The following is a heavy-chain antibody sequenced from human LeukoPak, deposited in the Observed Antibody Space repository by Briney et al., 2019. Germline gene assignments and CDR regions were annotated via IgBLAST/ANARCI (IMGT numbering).Heavy chain of an antibody. CDR2: IYYSGST. J-gene: IGHJ5*02. Sequence: SETLSLTCTVSGGSISSSSYYWGWIRQPPGKGLEWLGSIYYSGSTSYNPSLKSRVTISVDTSKNQFSLKVSSVTAAETAVYYCARRPDCSSTSCYPNWFDLWGQGTLVTVSS. V-gene: IGHV4-39*01. D-gene: IGHD2-2*01. CDR3: ARRPDCSSTSCYPNWFDL. CDR1: GGSISSSSYY.